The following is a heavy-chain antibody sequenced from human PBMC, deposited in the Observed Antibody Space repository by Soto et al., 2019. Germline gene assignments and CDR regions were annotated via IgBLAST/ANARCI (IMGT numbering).Heavy chain of an antibody. V-gene: IGHV3-9*01. CDR3: AKDKGSGDGIVVVTAIFDY. CDR2: ISWNSGSI. CDR1: GFTFDDYA. D-gene: IGHD2-21*02. Sequence: EVQLVESGGGLVQPGRSLRLSCAASGFTFDDYAMHWVRQAPGKGLEWVSGISWNSGSIGYADSVKGRFTISRDNAKNSLYLQMNSLRAEDTALYYCAKDKGSGDGIVVVTAIFDYWGQGTLVTVSS. J-gene: IGHJ4*02.